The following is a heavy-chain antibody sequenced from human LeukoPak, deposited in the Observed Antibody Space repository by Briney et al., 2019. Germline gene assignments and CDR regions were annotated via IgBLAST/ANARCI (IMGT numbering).Heavy chain of an antibody. Sequence: SETLSLTCTVSGGSISSSSYYWGWIRQPPGKGLEWIGSIYYSGSTYYNPSLKSRVAISVDTSKSQFSLKLSSVTAADTAVYYCARAPILTTINFDSWGQGALVTVSS. V-gene: IGHV4-39*01. CDR2: IYYSGST. D-gene: IGHD4-4*01. CDR1: GGSISSSSYY. CDR3: ARAPILTTINFDS. J-gene: IGHJ4*02.